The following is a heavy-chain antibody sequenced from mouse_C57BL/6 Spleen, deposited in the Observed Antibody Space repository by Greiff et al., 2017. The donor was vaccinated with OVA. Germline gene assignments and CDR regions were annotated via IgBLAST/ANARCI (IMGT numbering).Heavy chain of an antibody. D-gene: IGHD1-1*01. CDR3: ARGDYGSSHWYFDV. CDR2: INPNYGTT. CDR1: GYSFTDYN. J-gene: IGHJ1*03. Sequence: VHVKQSGPELVKPGASVKISCKASGYSFTDYNMNWVKQSNGKSLEWIGVINPNYGTTSYNQKFKGKATLTVDQSSSTAYMQLTSLTSEDSAVYYCARGDYGSSHWYFDVWGTGTTVTVSS. V-gene: IGHV1-39*01.